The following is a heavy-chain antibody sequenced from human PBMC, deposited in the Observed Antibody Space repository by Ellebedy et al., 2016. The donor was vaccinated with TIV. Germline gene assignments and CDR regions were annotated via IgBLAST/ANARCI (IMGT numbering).Heavy chain of an antibody. CDR1: GGSFSGYY. Sequence: SETLSLTCAVYGGSFSGYYWSWIRQPPGKGLEWIGEINHSGSTNYNPSLKSRVTISVDTSKNQFSLKLSSVTAADTAVYYCARVRLTQGLELGRYFDYWGQGTLVTVSS. CDR2: INHSGST. J-gene: IGHJ4*02. CDR3: ARVRLTQGLELGRYFDY. D-gene: IGHD1-7*01. V-gene: IGHV4-34*01.